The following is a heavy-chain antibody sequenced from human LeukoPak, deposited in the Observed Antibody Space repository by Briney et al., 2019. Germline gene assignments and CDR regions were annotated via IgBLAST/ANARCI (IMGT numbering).Heavy chain of an antibody. CDR1: GGSINNYY. CDR3: ARLTHHYNYLTGAWGYHFDY. Sequence: SETLSLTCEVSGGSINNYYWSGVRQPAGKGLEWIGRIYSSGSTNYNVSLKSRVTMSVDTSKNEFSLKLTSVTAADTAVYFCARLTHHYNYLTGAWGYHFDYWGQGTLVTVSS. CDR2: IYSSGST. V-gene: IGHV4-4*07. J-gene: IGHJ4*02. D-gene: IGHD3-9*01.